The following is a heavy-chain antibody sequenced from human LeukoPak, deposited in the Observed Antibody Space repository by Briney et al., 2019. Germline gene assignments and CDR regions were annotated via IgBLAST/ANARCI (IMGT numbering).Heavy chain of an antibody. CDR2: ISYDGSNK. J-gene: IGHJ4*02. CDR3: AKGGIMSRITMIVVVITDYFDY. CDR1: GFTFSSYG. V-gene: IGHV3-30*18. Sequence: GGSLRLSCAASGFTFSSYGMHWVRQAPGKGLEWVAVISYDGSNKYYADSVKGRFTISRDNSKNTLYLQMNSLRAEDTAVYYCAKGGIMSRITMIVVVITDYFDYWGQGTLVTVSS. D-gene: IGHD3-22*01.